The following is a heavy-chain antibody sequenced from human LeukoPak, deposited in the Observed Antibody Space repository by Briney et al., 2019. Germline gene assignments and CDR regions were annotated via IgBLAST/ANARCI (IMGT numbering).Heavy chain of an antibody. D-gene: IGHD3-10*01. J-gene: IGHJ5*02. CDR1: GYTFTSYY. Sequence: ASVKVSCKASGYTFTSYYMHWVRQAPGQGLEWMGIINPSGGSTSYAQKFQGRVTMTRDTSTSTAYMELSSLRSEDTAVYYCARDLGRIRAQRDLWGQGTLVTVSS. CDR3: ARDLGRIRAQRDL. CDR2: INPSGGST. V-gene: IGHV1-46*01.